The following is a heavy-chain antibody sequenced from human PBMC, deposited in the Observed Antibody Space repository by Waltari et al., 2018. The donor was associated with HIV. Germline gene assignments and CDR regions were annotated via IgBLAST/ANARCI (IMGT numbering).Heavy chain of an antibody. Sequence: QVQLVQSGAEVKKPGSSVKVSCKASGGTFSSYAISWVRQAPGQGLEWMGGIIPIFGTTNYAQKFQGRVTSTADESTSTAYMELSSLRSEDTALYYCARDLSPKVVAGTVFQHWGQGTLVTVSS. CDR1: GGTFSSYA. CDR3: ARDLSPKVVAGTVFQH. CDR2: IIPIFGTT. J-gene: IGHJ1*01. V-gene: IGHV1-69*01. D-gene: IGHD6-19*01.